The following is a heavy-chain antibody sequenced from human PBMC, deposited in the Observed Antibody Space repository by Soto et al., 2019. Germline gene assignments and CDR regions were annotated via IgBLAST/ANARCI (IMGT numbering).Heavy chain of an antibody. J-gene: IGHJ4*02. CDR1: GGTFSSYT. D-gene: IGHD3-22*01. Sequence: QVQLVQSGAEVKKPGSSVKVSCKASGGTFSSYTISWVRQAPGQGLEWMGRIIPILGIANYAQKFQGRVTITADKTTTTAYMEPSSLRSEDTAVYYCATRLGRRNSPNHSNGLGYWGQGTLVTVSS. V-gene: IGHV1-69*02. CDR3: ATRLGRRNSPNHSNGLGY. CDR2: IIPILGIA.